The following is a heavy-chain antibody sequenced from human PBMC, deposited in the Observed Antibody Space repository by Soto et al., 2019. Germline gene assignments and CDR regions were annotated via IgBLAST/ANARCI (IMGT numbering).Heavy chain of an antibody. Sequence: SETLSLTCVVSGGSLSSYYWSWIRQPPGKGLEWIGYIYYSGSTNYNPSLKSRVTISVDTSKNQFSLKLSSVTAADTAVYYCTRGGDAYKNGHWGQGTLVTVSS. D-gene: IGHD2-21*01. V-gene: IGHV4-59*01. CDR2: IYYSGST. J-gene: IGHJ4*02. CDR3: TRGGDAYKNGH. CDR1: GGSLSSYY.